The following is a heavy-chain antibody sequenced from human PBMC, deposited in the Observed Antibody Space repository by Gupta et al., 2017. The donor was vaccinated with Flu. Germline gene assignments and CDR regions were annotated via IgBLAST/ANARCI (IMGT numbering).Heavy chain of an antibody. CDR1: A. CDR2: ISAGGEST. Sequence: AMTWVRQAPGKGLEWVSGISAGGESTYYADSVKDRFTISRDNSKNTLYLQMNSLRAEDTAVYFCATHQFYFDYWGQGTLLTVSS. J-gene: IGHJ4*02. CDR3: ATHQFYFDY. V-gene: IGHV3-23*01.